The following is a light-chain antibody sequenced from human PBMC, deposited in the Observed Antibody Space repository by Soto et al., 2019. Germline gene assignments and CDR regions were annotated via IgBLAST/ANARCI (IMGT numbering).Light chain of an antibody. J-gene: IGLJ3*02. Sequence: QSVLTQPASVSGSPGQSITISCTGTSSDVGSYNFVSWYQQHPGKAPKLMIYEVSKWPSGVSNRFSGSKSGNTASLTISGLPAEDEADYYCCSYASSSTWVFGRGTKLTVL. CDR3: CSYASSSTWV. CDR2: EVS. V-gene: IGLV2-23*02. CDR1: SSDVGSYNF.